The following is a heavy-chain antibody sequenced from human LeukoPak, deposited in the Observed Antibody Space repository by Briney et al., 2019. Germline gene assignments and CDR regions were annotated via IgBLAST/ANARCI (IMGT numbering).Heavy chain of an antibody. CDR3: ARGAGIYYTTGCTGWFDP. J-gene: IGHJ5*02. CDR2: SNSDGSST. V-gene: IGHV3-74*01. Sequence: GGSLRLSCAASGFTFNRHWMHWVRQAPGKGLVWVSRSNSDGSSTVYADSVKGRFTISRDNAKNTLYLQMNSLRAEDTAVYYCARGAGIYYTTGCTGWFDPWGQGTLVTVTS. D-gene: IGHD6-19*01. CDR1: GFTFNRHW.